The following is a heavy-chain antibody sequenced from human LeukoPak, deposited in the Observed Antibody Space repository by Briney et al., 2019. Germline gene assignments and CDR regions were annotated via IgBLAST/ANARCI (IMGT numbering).Heavy chain of an antibody. Sequence: SETLSLTCTVSGGSISSDGYYWSWIRQHPGKRLEWIGYIYYSGSTYYNPSLKSGVTISVDTSKNQFSLKLSSVTAADTAVYYCARVYSTTAPFDPWGQGTLVNVSS. CDR3: ARVYSTTAPFDP. D-gene: IGHD6-13*01. J-gene: IGHJ5*02. CDR1: GGSISSDGYY. V-gene: IGHV4-31*03. CDR2: IYYSGST.